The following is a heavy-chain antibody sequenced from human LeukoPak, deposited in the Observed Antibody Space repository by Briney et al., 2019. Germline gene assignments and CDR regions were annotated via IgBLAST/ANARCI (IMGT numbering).Heavy chain of an antibody. CDR1: GFTFSGYT. D-gene: IGHD2-8*01. Sequence: GGSLRLSCAASGFTFSGYTMNWVRQAPGKGLELVSYISSSSGSIYYADSVKGRFTISRDNAKNSLYLQMNSLRAEDTAVYYCAKEVAPVMSSVYAIQPFDYWGQGTLVTVSS. V-gene: IGHV3-48*04. CDR2: ISSSSGSI. CDR3: AKEVAPVMSSVYAIQPFDY. J-gene: IGHJ4*02.